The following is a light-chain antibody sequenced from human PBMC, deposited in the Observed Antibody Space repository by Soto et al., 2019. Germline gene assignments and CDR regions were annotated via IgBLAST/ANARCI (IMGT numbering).Light chain of an antibody. Sequence: EIVMTQSPATLSVSPGERATLSCRASQSISSNLAWFQQKPGQAPRLLIHGASTRATGIPARFSGSGSGTEFTLTISSLQSEDFAVYYCQQYNNLPPITFGQGTRLEIK. CDR2: GAS. V-gene: IGKV3-15*01. CDR1: QSISSN. CDR3: QQYNNLPPIT. J-gene: IGKJ5*01.